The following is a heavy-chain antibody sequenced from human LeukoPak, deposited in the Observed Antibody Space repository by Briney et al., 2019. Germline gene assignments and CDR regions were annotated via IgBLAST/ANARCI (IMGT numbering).Heavy chain of an antibody. J-gene: IGHJ6*03. V-gene: IGHV1-69*13. CDR1: GGTFSSYA. CDR2: IIPIFGTA. CDR3: ARDPPSIDARRYYYYYMDV. Sequence: GASVKVSCKASGGTFSSYAISWVRQAPGQWLEWMGGIIPIFGTANYAQKFQGRVTITADESTSTAYMELSSLRSEDTAVYYCARDPPSIDARRYYYYYMDVWGKGTTVTVSS. D-gene: IGHD2-15*01.